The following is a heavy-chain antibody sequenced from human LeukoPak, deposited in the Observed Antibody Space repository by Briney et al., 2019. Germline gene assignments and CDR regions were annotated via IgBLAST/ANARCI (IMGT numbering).Heavy chain of an antibody. CDR3: ASQDQRFGESADY. V-gene: IGHV5-51*01. D-gene: IGHD3-10*01. CDR1: GYSFTSYW. CDR2: IYPGDSDT. J-gene: IGHJ4*02. Sequence: PGESLKISCKGSGYSFTSYWIGWARQMPGKGLEWMGIIYPGDSDTRYSPSFQGQVTISADKSISTAYLQWSSLKASDTAMYYCASQDQRFGESADYWGQGTLVTVSS.